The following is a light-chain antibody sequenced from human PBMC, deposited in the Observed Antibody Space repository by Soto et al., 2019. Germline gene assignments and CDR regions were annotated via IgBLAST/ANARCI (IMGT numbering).Light chain of an antibody. CDR1: QTISSW. CDR3: QQYYNYWT. Sequence: IQMTQSPSTLSGSVGDRVTITCRASQTISSWLAWYQQKPGKAPKPLIYDASSLESGVPSRFSGSGSGTEFTLTISSLQPDDFATYYCQQYYNYWTFGQGTKVDIK. V-gene: IGKV1-5*01. CDR2: DAS. J-gene: IGKJ1*01.